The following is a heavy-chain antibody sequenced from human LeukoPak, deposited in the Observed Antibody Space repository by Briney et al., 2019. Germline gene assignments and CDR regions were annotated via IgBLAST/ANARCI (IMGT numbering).Heavy chain of an antibody. J-gene: IGHJ2*01. V-gene: IGHV4-34*01. Sequence: PSETLSLTCAVYGGSFSGYYWSWIRQPPGKGLEWIGNIYYSGRTYYNPSLKSRVTISVDTPKNQFSLKLSSVTAADTAVYYCARGVTMIVVVIHDWYFDLWGRGTLVTVSS. CDR3: ARGVTMIVVVIHDWYFDL. CDR1: GGSFSGYY. D-gene: IGHD3-22*01. CDR2: IYYSGRT.